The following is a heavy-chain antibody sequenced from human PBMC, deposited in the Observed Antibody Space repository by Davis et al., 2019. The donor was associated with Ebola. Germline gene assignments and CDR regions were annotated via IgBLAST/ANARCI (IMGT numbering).Heavy chain of an antibody. D-gene: IGHD2-2*01. J-gene: IGHJ4*02. V-gene: IGHV3-11*06. Sequence: GRFTISRDSAKNSLYLQMNSLRGEDTAVYYCARDHCIITSYLVDYWGQGTLVTVPS. CDR3: ARDHCIITSYLVDY.